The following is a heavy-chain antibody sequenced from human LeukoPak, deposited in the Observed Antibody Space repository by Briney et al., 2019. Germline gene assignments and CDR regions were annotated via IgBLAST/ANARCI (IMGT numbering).Heavy chain of an antibody. V-gene: IGHV3-48*01. CDR2: ISSSSSTI. Sequence: PGGSLRLSCAASGFTFSSYSMNWVRQAPGKGLEWVSYISSSSSTIYYADSVKGRFSISRDNAKNSLYLQMNSLRAEDTAVYYCAREEPRVFGGFDYWGQGTLVTVSS. J-gene: IGHJ4*02. D-gene: IGHD3-10*01. CDR3: AREEPRVFGGFDY. CDR1: GFTFSSYS.